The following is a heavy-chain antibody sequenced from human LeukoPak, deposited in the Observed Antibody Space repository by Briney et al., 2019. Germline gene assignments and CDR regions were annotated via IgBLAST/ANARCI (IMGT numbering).Heavy chain of an antibody. CDR3: ARGYYYGSGRPSY. J-gene: IGHJ4*02. CDR1: GFTFSSYS. CDR2: ISSSSSYI. D-gene: IGHD3-10*01. V-gene: IGHV3-21*01. Sequence: SGGSLRLSCAASGFTFSSYSMNWVRQAPGKGLEWVSSISSSSSYICYADSVRGRFTISRDNAKNSLYLQMNSLRAEDTAVYYCARGYYYGSGRPSYWGERTLVTVSS.